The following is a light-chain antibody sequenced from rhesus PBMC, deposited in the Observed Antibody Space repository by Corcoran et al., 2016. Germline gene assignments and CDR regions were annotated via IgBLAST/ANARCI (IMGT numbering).Light chain of an antibody. J-gene: IGKJ2*01. Sequence: DIQMTQSPSSLSASVGDTVTITCRASQGISSYLNWFQQKPGKAPKLLIYAASSWESGVPSRFSGSGSGTEFTLTMKNLEPEDFAVYFCQQYSDWYSFGQGTKVEIK. V-gene: IGKV1-28*02. CDR3: QQYSDWYS. CDR2: AAS. CDR1: QGISSY.